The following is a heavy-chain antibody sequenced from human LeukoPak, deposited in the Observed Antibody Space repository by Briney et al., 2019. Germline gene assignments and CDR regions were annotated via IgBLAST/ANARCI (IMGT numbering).Heavy chain of an antibody. J-gene: IGHJ6*02. CDR3: ARDSSGWESRYYYYYYGMDV. D-gene: IGHD6-19*01. V-gene: IGHV3-21*01. CDR2: ISSSSSYI. CDR1: GLTFSNSA. Sequence: GGSLRLSCAVSGLTFSNSAMSWVRQAPGKGLEWVSSISSSSSYIYYADSVKGRFTISRDNAKNSLYLQMNSLRAEDTAVYYCARDSSGWESRYYYYYYGMDVWGQGTTVTVSS.